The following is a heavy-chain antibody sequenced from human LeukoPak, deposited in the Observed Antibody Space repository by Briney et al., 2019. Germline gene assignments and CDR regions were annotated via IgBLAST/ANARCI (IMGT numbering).Heavy chain of an antibody. CDR2: ISSNGGST. CDR3: ARGKYSSTPPFDY. V-gene: IGHV3-64*01. CDR1: GFTFSSYA. J-gene: IGHJ4*02. D-gene: IGHD6-13*01. Sequence: PGGSLRLSCAASGFTFSSYAMHWVRQAPGKGLEYVSAISSNGGSTYYANSVKGRFTIYRDNSKNTLYLQMGSLRAEDMAVYYCARGKYSSTPPFDYWGQGTLVTVSS.